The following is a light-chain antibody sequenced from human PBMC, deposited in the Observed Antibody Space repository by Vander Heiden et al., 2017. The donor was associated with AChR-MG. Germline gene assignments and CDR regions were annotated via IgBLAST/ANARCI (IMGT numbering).Light chain of an antibody. J-gene: IGKJ2*01. CDR2: EVS. V-gene: IGKV2-29*02. CDR3: RRCLDLGQT. CDR1: QSLLNSDGKTY. Sequence: IVMTQTPLSLSVTPGQPASMSCKSSQSLLNSDGKTYLSWYMQKPGQSPQLLIYEVSSRFSGVPDRFSRSGSGTDFTLTISRVEAGDVGVYSCRRCLDLGQTFHQGAKLGI.